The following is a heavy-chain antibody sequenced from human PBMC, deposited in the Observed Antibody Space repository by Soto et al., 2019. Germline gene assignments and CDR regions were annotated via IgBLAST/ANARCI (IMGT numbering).Heavy chain of an antibody. CDR1: GGSINSYY. CDR3: ARDKGRYDSGMDV. V-gene: IGHV4-59*01. J-gene: IGHJ6*02. CDR2: AFYSGSA. Sequence: SETLSLTCTVSGGSINSYYWSWIRQPPGKGLEWVGYAFYSGSAKYNPSLKSRATISVDMSKTHFSLTLTSVTAADTAVYYCARDKGRYDSGMDVWGQGTTVTVSS. D-gene: IGHD3-9*01.